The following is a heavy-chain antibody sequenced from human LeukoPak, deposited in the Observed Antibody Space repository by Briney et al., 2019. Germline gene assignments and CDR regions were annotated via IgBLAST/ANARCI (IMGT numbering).Heavy chain of an antibody. CDR3: ARGHYYDSRGTTPNDY. D-gene: IGHD3-22*01. V-gene: IGHV3-48*03. CDR1: GFTFSSYE. CDR2: ISSRGSTI. Sequence: GGFLRLSCAASGFTFSSYEMNWVRQAPRKGLQWVSYISSRGSTIYYADSVKGRFTISRDNAKNSLFLQMNSLRAEDTAVYYCARGHYYDSRGTTPNDYWGQGTLVTVSS. J-gene: IGHJ4*02.